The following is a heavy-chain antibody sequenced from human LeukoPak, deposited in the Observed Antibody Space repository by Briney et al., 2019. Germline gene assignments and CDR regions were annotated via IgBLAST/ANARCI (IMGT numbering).Heavy chain of an antibody. Sequence: GGSLRLSCAASGFTFSSYTMNWVRQPPGKGLEWVSNIGTSSTTIYYADSVKGRFTISRDNAKNSLYLQMNSLRAEDTAVYYCATYSSLNRREFQYWGQGTLLTVSS. V-gene: IGHV3-48*04. CDR2: IGTSSTTI. CDR3: ATYSSLNRREFQY. CDR1: GFTFSSYT. J-gene: IGHJ1*01. D-gene: IGHD3-22*01.